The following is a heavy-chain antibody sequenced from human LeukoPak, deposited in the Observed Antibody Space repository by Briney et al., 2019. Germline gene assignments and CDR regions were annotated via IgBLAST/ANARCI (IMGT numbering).Heavy chain of an antibody. Sequence: GRSLRLSCAASGFTFSSYSMNWVRQAPGKGLEWVSSISSSSSYIYYADSVKGRFTISRDNAKNSLYLQMNSLRAEDTAVYYCARALDIVATIFYYYMDVWGKGTTVTVSS. D-gene: IGHD5-12*01. J-gene: IGHJ6*03. V-gene: IGHV3-21*01. CDR3: ARALDIVATIFYYYMDV. CDR2: ISSSSSYI. CDR1: GFTFSSYS.